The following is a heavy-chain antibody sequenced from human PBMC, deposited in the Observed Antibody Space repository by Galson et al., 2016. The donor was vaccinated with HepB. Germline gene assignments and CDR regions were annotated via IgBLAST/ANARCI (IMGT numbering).Heavy chain of an antibody. Sequence: SETLSLTCTVSGGSISSSSFYWGWIRQPPGKGLEWIGNVNYAGNTYYNPSLKSRVTITVDTTKNQFSLKVNSLTAADTAVYYCARQKRYCSSTRCYNDYFGMDLWGQGTTVTVSS. CDR1: GGSISSSSFY. CDR2: VNYAGNT. D-gene: IGHD2-2*02. V-gene: IGHV4-39*01. J-gene: IGHJ6*02. CDR3: ARQKRYCSSTRCYNDYFGMDL.